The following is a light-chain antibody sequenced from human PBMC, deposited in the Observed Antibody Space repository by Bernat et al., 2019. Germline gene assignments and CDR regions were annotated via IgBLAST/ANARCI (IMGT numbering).Light chain of an antibody. CDR3: SSEAGSRIADV. J-gene: IGLJ2*01. CDR2: EGS. CDR1: SSDVGDYNF. Sequence: QSALTQPASVSGSLGQSITISCTGTSSDVGDYNFVSWYQQHPGKAPKLIIYEGSYRPPGVSIRFSGSKSGNTAALTISGLQAEDEADYCCSSEAGSRIADVFGKGTKVTVL. V-gene: IGLV2-23*01.